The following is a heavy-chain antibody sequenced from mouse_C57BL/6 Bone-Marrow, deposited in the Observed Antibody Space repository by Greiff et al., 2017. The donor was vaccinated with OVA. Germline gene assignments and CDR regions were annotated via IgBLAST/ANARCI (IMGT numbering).Heavy chain of an antibody. CDR3: ARGASLWGYFDV. J-gene: IGHJ1*03. Sequence: QVQLQQPGAELVKPGASVKLSCKASGYTVTSYGRNGGKQRTGQGREGRGMINSKRGSKKNNEKFKSKTTLTVDKASSTAYMQLSRLTSEDSAVYYCARGASLWGYFDVWGTGTTVTVSS. CDR2: INSKRGSK. CDR1: GYTVTSYG. V-gene: IGHV1-64*01. D-gene: IGHD1-1*02.